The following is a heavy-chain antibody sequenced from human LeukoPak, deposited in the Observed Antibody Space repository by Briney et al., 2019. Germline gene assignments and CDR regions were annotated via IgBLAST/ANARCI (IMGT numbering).Heavy chain of an antibody. J-gene: IGHJ4*02. Sequence: GGSLRLSCAASGFTFSTYAMLWVRQAPGKGLEWVALISYDAINKHHADSVKGRFTISRDNSKNTLYLQMDSLRPDDTAVYYCVRAQIPGRCLDGHCYSVYWGQGTLVTVSS. CDR3: VRAQIPGRCLDGHCYSVY. D-gene: IGHD2-21*02. CDR2: ISYDAINK. CDR1: GFTFSTYA. V-gene: IGHV3-30-3*01.